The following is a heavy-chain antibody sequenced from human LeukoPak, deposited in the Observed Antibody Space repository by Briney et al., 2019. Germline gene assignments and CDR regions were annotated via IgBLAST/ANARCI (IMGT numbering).Heavy chain of an antibody. CDR1: GYTFTSYD. D-gene: IGHD2-2*01. J-gene: IGHJ4*02. V-gene: IGHV1-8*01. Sequence: ASVKVSCKASGYTFTSYDINWVRQATGQGLEWMGWMNPNSGNTGYAQKFQGRVTITADESTGTAYMELSSLRSEDTAVYYCAIPLGYCSSTSCYFGGLRFLEWNYWGQGTLVTVSS. CDR2: MNPNSGNT. CDR3: AIPLGYCSSTSCYFGGLRFLEWNY.